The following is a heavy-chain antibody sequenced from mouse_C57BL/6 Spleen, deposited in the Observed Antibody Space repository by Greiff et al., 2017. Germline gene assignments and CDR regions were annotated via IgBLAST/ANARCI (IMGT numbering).Heavy chain of an antibody. Sequence: VQLQQPGAELVMPGASVKLSCKASGYTFTSYWMHWVKQRPGQGLEWIGEIDPSDSYTNYNQKFKGKSTLTVDKSSSTAYMQLSSLTSEDSAVYYCARLPFTTVVDYYAMDYWGQGTSVTVSS. V-gene: IGHV1-69*01. D-gene: IGHD1-1*01. CDR3: ARLPFTTVVDYYAMDY. J-gene: IGHJ4*01. CDR1: GYTFTSYW. CDR2: IDPSDSYT.